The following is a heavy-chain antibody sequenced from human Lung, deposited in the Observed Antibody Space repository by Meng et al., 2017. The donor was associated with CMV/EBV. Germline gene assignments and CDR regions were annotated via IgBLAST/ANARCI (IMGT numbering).Heavy chain of an antibody. CDR2: IKSDGSEK. V-gene: IGHV3-7*02. CDR3: RDGHYSNR. Sequence: EVRLLESGGGLVQPGWSLRLSCTVSGLTFSNFWMSWVRQAPGKGLEWVANIKSDGSEKYYLDSVKGRFTISRDNAKNSLYLQMSSLRVEDTALYYCRDGHYSNRWGQGTLVTVSS. CDR1: GLTFSNFW. J-gene: IGHJ4*02. D-gene: IGHD2-8*01.